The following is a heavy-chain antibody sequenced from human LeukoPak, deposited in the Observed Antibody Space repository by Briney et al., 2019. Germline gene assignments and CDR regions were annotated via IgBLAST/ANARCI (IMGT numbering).Heavy chain of an antibody. D-gene: IGHD1-26*01. CDR2: VNRAGASI. V-gene: IGHV3-74*01. CDR1: IFTFSNYW. CDR3: ARAGEWELLFY. J-gene: IGHJ4*02. Sequence: GGSLRLSCTGSIFTFSNYWIHWVRQVPGRGLLWVARVNRAGASIVYADSVEGRFTISRDNAKNTVYLQMNSLRPDDTAVYYCARAGEWELLFYWGQGTLVTVSS.